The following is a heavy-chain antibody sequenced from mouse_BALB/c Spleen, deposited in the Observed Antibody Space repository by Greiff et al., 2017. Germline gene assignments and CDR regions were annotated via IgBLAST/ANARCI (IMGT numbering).Heavy chain of an antibody. V-gene: IGHV1-4*01. CDR2: INPSSGYT. CDR3: ARDGYYFDY. J-gene: IGHJ2*01. Sequence: VQLQQSGADLVRPGASVKMSCTASGYTFTSYTMHWVKQRPGQGLEWIGYINPSSGYTNYTQKFKDKATLTADKSSSTAYMQLSSLTSEDSAVYYCARDGYYFDYWGQGTTLTVSS. CDR1: GYTFTSYT. D-gene: IGHD1-2*01.